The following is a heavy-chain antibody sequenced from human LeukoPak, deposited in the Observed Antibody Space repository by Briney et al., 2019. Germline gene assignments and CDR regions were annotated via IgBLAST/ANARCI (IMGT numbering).Heavy chain of an antibody. CDR2: MNPNTGGS. V-gene: IGHV1-8*01. D-gene: IGHD3-16*01. CDR3: AREVRRGTYDY. CDR1: GYTFPSYS. J-gene: IGHJ4*02. Sequence: ASVKVSCKASGYTFPSYSINWVRQAAGQGLEWMGWMNPNTGGSGPAQKFQGRVTMTYNTPISTAYMELSSLTSDDTAAYYCAREVRRGTYDYWGQGTLVTVTP.